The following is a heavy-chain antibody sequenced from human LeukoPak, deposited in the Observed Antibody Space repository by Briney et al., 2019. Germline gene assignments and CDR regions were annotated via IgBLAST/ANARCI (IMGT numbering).Heavy chain of an antibody. CDR3: ARSDLGFELFPEFDY. J-gene: IGHJ4*02. D-gene: IGHD3-10*01. V-gene: IGHV3-7*01. CDR2: ISYDGSDK. Sequence: PGGSLRLSCAASGFTFSSYWMSWVRQAPGKGLEWVTGISYDGSDKYYVDSVKGRFTISRDNAKNSLYLQMNSLRAEDTAVYYCARSDLGFELFPEFDYWGQGTLVTVSS. CDR1: GFTFSSYW.